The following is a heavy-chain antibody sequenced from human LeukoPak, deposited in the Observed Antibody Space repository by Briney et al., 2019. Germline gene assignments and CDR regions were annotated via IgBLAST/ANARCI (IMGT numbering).Heavy chain of an antibody. J-gene: IGHJ4*02. Sequence: PGGSLRLSCAASGFTFSNAWMSWVRQAPGKGLEWVGRIKSKTDGGTTDYAAPVKGRFTISRDDSKNTLYLKMNSLKTEDTAVYYCTTRTPRAVYSGYDYEDYWGQGTLVTVSS. CDR2: IKSKTDGGTT. V-gene: IGHV3-15*01. CDR1: GFTFSNAW. D-gene: IGHD5-12*01. CDR3: TTRTPRAVYSGYDYEDY.